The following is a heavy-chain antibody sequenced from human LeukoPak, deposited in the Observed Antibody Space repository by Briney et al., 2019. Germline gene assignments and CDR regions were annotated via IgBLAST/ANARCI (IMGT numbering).Heavy chain of an antibody. CDR3: ARTNSGSYSGSLVY. Sequence: GASVKVSCKASGGTFSSYAISWVRQAPGQGLGWMGGIIPIFGTANYAQKFQGRVTITTDESTSTAYMELSSLRSEDTAVYYCARTNSGSYSGSLVYWGQGTLVTVSS. J-gene: IGHJ4*02. CDR2: IIPIFGTA. V-gene: IGHV1-69*05. CDR1: GGTFSSYA. D-gene: IGHD1-26*01.